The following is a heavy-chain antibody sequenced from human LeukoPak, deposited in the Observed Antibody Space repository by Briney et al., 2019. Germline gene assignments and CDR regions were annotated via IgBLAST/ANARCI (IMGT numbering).Heavy chain of an antibody. CDR1: GGTFSSYT. Sequence: ASVKVSCKASGGTFSSYTISWVRQAPGQGLERMGRIIPILGIANYAQKFQGRVTITADKSTSTAYMELSSLRSEDTAVYYCARASSMVTTRGRGYYYMDVWGKGTTVTVSS. CDR3: ARASSMVTTRGRGYYYMDV. J-gene: IGHJ6*03. D-gene: IGHD4-11*01. CDR2: IIPILGIA. V-gene: IGHV1-69*02.